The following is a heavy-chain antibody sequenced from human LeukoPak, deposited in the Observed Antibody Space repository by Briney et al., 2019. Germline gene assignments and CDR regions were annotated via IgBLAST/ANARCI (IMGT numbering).Heavy chain of an antibody. CDR2: ISGSGGST. J-gene: IGHJ4*02. V-gene: IGHV3-23*01. D-gene: IGHD3-16*01. CDR1: GFTVAANY. CDR3: APGGLPPSPFDY. Sequence: GGSLRLSCSVSGFTVAANYMTWVRQAPGKGLEWVSAISGSGGSTYYADSVKGRFTISRDNSKNTLYLQMNSLRAEDTAVYYCAPGGLPPSPFDYWGQGTLVTVSS.